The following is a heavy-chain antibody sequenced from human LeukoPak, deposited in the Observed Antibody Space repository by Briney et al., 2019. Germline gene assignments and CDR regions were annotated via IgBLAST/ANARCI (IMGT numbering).Heavy chain of an antibody. D-gene: IGHD2-21*02. CDR3: AGAYCGGDCYSGRALDI. J-gene: IGHJ3*02. CDR2: IYHSGST. Sequence: ASETLSLTCTVSGGSISSYNWSWIRQPPGKGLEWIGEIYHSGSTNYKPSLSSRVTISVDKSKNQFSLKLSSVTAADTAVYYCAGAYCGGDCYSGRALDIWGQGTMVTVSS. CDR1: GGSISSYN. V-gene: IGHV4-59*12.